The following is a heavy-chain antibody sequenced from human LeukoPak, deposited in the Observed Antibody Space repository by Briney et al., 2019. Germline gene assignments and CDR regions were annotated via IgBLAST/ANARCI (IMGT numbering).Heavy chain of an antibody. CDR2: IKSKTDGGTT. CDR3: TTLLLSSVWSDPILGY. Sequence: GGSLRLSCAASGFTFSNAWMSWVRQAPGKGLEWVGRIKSKTDGGTTDYAAPVKGRFTISRDDSKNTLYLQMNSLKTEDTAVYYCTTLLLSSVWSDPILGYWGQGTLVTVSS. CDR1: GFTFSNAW. V-gene: IGHV3-15*01. J-gene: IGHJ4*02. D-gene: IGHD3-3*01.